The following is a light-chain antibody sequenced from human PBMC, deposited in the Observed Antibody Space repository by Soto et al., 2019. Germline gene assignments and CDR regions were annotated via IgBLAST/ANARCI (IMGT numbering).Light chain of an antibody. Sequence: EIVLTQSPGTLSLSPGERATLSCRASQSVSSSYLAWYQQKPGQAPRLLIYGASSRATGIPDRFSGSGSGIDFTLTISRLEPEDFAVYYCQQYGSSPRTFGQGTKVETK. J-gene: IGKJ1*01. V-gene: IGKV3-20*01. CDR3: QQYGSSPRT. CDR1: QSVSSSY. CDR2: GAS.